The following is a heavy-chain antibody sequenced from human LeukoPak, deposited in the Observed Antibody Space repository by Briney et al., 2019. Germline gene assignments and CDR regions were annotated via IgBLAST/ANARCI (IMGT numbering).Heavy chain of an antibody. CDR1: GGSISSSSYY. V-gene: IGHV4-39*01. CDR3: ARHPVEVVAAGFDY. D-gene: IGHD2-15*01. J-gene: IGHJ4*02. Sequence: SETLSLTCTVSGGSISSSSYYWGWIRQPPGKGLEWIGSIYYSGSTYYNPSLKSRVTISVDTSKNQSSLKLSSVTAADTAVYYCARHPVEVVAAGFDYWGQGTLVTVSS. CDR2: IYYSGST.